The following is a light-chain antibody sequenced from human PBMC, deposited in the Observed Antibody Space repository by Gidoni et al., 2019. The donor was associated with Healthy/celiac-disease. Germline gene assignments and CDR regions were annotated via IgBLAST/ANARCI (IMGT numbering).Light chain of an antibody. Sequence: EIVLTQSPGTLSLSPGERATLSCRASPSVSSSYLAWYQQQPGQAPRLLIYGASSRATGIPDRFSGSGSGTDFTLTISRLEPEDFAVYYCQQYGSSPQTFGQGTKVEIK. CDR1: PSVSSSY. J-gene: IGKJ1*01. V-gene: IGKV3-20*01. CDR3: QQYGSSPQT. CDR2: GAS.